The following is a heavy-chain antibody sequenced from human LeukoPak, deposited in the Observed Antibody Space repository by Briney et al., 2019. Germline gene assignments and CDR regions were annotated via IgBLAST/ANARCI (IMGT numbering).Heavy chain of an antibody. CDR2: ISGSGGST. J-gene: IGHJ6*02. V-gene: IGHV3-23*01. Sequence: GGSLRLSCAASGFTFSSYAMSWVRQAPGKGLEWVSAISGSGGSTYYADSVKGRFTISRDNSKNTLYLQMNSLRAEDTAVYYCARHFGVITKGVYYYYYGMDVWGQGTTVTVSS. CDR1: GFTFSSYA. D-gene: IGHD3-3*01. CDR3: ARHFGVITKGVYYYYYGMDV.